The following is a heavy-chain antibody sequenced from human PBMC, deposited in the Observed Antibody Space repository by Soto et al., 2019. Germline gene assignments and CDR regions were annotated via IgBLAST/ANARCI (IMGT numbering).Heavy chain of an antibody. CDR3: ASLPRVTIFGVVIYFDY. CDR2: IYYSGST. CDR1: GGSISSSGDY. D-gene: IGHD3-3*01. Sequence: SETLSLTCTVSGGSISSSGDYWGWIRQPPGKGLEWIGSIYYSGSTYYNPSLKSRVTISVDTSKNQFSLKLSSVTAADTAVYYCASLPRVTIFGVVIYFDYWGQGTLVTVSS. J-gene: IGHJ4*02. V-gene: IGHV4-39*01.